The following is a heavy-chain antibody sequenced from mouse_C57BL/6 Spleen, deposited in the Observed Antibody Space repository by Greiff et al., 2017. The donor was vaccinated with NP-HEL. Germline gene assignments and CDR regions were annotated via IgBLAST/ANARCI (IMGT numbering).Heavy chain of an antibody. CDR3: ARRYYGSSLWYFDV. J-gene: IGHJ1*03. D-gene: IGHD1-1*01. Sequence: VKLMESGPGLVAPSQSLSITRTVSGFSLTSYGVDWVRQSPGKGLEWLGVIWGVGSTNYNSALKSRLSISKDNSKSQVFLKMNSLQTDDTAMYYCARRYYGSSLWYFDVWGTGTTVTVSS. CDR2: IWGVGST. CDR1: GFSLTSYG. V-gene: IGHV2-6*01.